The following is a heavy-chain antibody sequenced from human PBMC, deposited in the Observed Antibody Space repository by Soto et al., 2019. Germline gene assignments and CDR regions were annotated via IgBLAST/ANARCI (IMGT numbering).Heavy chain of an antibody. D-gene: IGHD2-21*02. Sequence: SVKVSCNASGGTFSSYAISWVRQAPGRGLEWRGGIIPIFGTANYAHKFQGRVTITSDESTSTAYMELSSLRSEDTAVYYCARKYCGGDCYYYYYGMDXWGQGTTVTVS. CDR3: ARKYCGGDCYYYYYGMDX. CDR2: IIPIFGTA. J-gene: IGHJ6*02. V-gene: IGHV1-69*13. CDR1: GGTFSSYA.